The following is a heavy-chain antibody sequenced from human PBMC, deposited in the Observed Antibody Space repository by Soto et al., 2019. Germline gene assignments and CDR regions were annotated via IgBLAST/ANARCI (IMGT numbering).Heavy chain of an antibody. CDR2: IYPGDSDT. V-gene: IGHV5-51*01. D-gene: IGHD3-3*01. Sequence: GESLKISCKGSGYSFTSYWIGWVRQMPGKGLEWMGMIYPGDSDTNYSPSFQGQVTISADKSISTAYLQWSSLKASDTAMYYCAGLNDFWSGYYPGYAIDVWGQGTTVTVSS. J-gene: IGHJ6*02. CDR3: AGLNDFWSGYYPGYAIDV. CDR1: GYSFTSYW.